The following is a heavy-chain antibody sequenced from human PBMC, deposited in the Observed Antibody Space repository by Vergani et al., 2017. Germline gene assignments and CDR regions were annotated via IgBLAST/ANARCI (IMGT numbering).Heavy chain of an antibody. CDR3: AREYRESGSGSYYAAFDI. CDR2: INHSGST. V-gene: IGHV4-34*01. CDR1: GGSFSGYY. Sequence: QVQLQQWGAGLLKPSETLSLTCAVYGGSFSGYYWSWIRQPPGKGLEWIGEINHSGSTNYNPSLKSRVTISVDTSKNQFSLKLSSVTAADTAVYYCAREYRESGSGSYYAAFDIWGQGTMVTVSS. D-gene: IGHD1-26*01. J-gene: IGHJ3*02.